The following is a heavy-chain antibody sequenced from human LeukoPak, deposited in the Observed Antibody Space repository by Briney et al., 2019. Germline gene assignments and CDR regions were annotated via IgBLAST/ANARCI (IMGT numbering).Heavy chain of an antibody. Sequence: GGSLRLSCAASGFTFSSYGMHWVRQAPGKGLEWVAVISYDGSNKYYADSVKGRFTTSRDNSKNTLYLQMNSLRAEDTAVYYCAKDMTTVTRTHYFDYWGQGTLVTVSS. CDR3: AKDMTTVTRTHYFDY. D-gene: IGHD4-17*01. J-gene: IGHJ4*02. CDR2: ISYDGSNK. CDR1: GFTFSSYG. V-gene: IGHV3-30*18.